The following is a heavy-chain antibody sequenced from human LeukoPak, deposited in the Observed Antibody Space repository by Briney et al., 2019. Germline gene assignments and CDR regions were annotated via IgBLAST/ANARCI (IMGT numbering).Heavy chain of an antibody. CDR1: GYTFTVYF. Sequence: SVKLSCKACGYTFTVYFMHWVRHAPAQGHGWMGWINPNSGGTNYAQKFQVRVTLTRDTSISTDYMELSRLTSDDTAVYYCARDILTDDAFDIWGQGTMVTVSS. CDR2: INPNSGGT. D-gene: IGHD7-27*01. CDR3: ARDILTDDAFDI. V-gene: IGHV1-2*02. J-gene: IGHJ3*02.